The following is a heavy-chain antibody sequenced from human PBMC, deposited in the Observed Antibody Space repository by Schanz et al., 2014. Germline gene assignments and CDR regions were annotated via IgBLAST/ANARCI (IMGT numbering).Heavy chain of an antibody. V-gene: IGHV3-21*01. CDR3: ARSGVDV. D-gene: IGHD3-10*01. J-gene: IGHJ6*02. Sequence: EVQLVESGGGLVKPGGSLRPSCAASGFTFNNFGMNWVRQAPGKGLYFFSFLPFCSTPYTYYADSVRGRFTISRDNAKSSVYLQMNSLRAEDTAVYYCARSGVDVWGQGTTVTVSS. CDR1: GFTFNNFG. CDR2: LPFCSTPYT.